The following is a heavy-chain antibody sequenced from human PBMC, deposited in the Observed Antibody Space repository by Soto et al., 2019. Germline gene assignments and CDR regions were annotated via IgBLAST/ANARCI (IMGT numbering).Heavy chain of an antibody. CDR2: TGSGTGPG. Sequence: QVQLVQSGAEVKKPGSSVKVSCKASGGTFSTNPISWVRQAPGQGLEWMGGTGSGTGPGNHAQKFQGRLTMNVDKSTSTVYMELSSLSSEDTAVYYCARRDSGGFYRYFDSWCQGTLVTVSS. J-gene: IGHJ4*02. CDR3: ARRDSGGFYRYFDS. D-gene: IGHD2-15*01. CDR1: GGTFSTNP. V-gene: IGHV1-69*06.